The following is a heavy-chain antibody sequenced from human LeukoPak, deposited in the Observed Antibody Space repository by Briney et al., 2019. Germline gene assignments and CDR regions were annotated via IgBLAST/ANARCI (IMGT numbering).Heavy chain of an antibody. CDR1: GYTFTSQC. CDR2: IHPGASDI. Sequence: GESLKISCKASGYTFTSQCIGWVRQVSGKGLEWVGLIHPGASDIRYSPSFEGRVTLSVDKSISTLYLQWASLQASDTAMYYCARRGGGTDFWGQGTLVTVSS. D-gene: IGHD2-15*01. CDR3: ARRGGGTDF. J-gene: IGHJ4*02. V-gene: IGHV5-51*01.